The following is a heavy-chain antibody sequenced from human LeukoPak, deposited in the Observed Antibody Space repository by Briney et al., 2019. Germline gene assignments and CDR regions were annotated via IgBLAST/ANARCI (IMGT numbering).Heavy chain of an antibody. CDR1: GYSFTSYW. CDR2: IYPGDSDT. Sequence: GESLKISCKGSGYSFTSYWIGWVRQMPGKGLEWMGIIYPGDSDTRYSPSFQGQVTISADKSISTAYLQWSSLKASDTAMYYCARNYYDSSGYYYLDYWGQGTLVTVSS. D-gene: IGHD3-22*01. CDR3: ARNYYDSSGYYYLDY. J-gene: IGHJ4*02. V-gene: IGHV5-51*01.